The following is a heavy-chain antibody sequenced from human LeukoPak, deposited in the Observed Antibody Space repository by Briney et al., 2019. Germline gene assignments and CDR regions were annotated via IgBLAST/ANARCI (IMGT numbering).Heavy chain of an antibody. J-gene: IGHJ4*02. CDR2: IYYSGST. D-gene: IGHD5-24*01. Sequence: SETLSLTCTVSGGSISSSSYYWGWIRQPPGKGLEGIGSIYYSGSTYYNPSLKSRVTISVDTSKNQFSLKLSSVTAADTAVYYCARHEVDGYPKVEFDYWGQGTLVTVSS. V-gene: IGHV4-39*01. CDR3: ARHEVDGYPKVEFDY. CDR1: GGSISSSSYY.